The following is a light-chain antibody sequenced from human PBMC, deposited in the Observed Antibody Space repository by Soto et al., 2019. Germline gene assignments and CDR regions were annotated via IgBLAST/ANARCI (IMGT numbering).Light chain of an antibody. CDR1: SRDVCGSNF. V-gene: IGLV2-14*03. CDR2: DVA. Sequence: LTQPASVSDSPGPSITISCPGTSRDVCGSNFVWWYQQNPCKPPKLIIYDVANRPSGVSNRFSGSKSGSTASLIISRLQTEDEADYYCVSYTSSTTSVFGTGTKVTVL. CDR3: VSYTSSTTSV. J-gene: IGLJ1*01.